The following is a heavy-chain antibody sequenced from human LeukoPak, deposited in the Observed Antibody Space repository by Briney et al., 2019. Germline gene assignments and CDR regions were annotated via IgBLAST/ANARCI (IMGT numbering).Heavy chain of an antibody. J-gene: IGHJ6*03. Sequence: PGGSLGLSCAASGFTFSSYAMSWVRQAPGKGLEWVSAISGSGGSTYYADSVRGRFTISRDNSKNTLYLQMNSLRVEDTAVYYCAKAPGDYFYYMDVWGKGTRVTISS. CDR1: GFTFSSYA. CDR3: AKAPGDYFYYMDV. CDR2: ISGSGGST. V-gene: IGHV3-23*01.